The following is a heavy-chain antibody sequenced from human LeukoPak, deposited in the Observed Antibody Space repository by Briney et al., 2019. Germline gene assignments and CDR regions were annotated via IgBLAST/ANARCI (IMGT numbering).Heavy chain of an antibody. CDR2: INPSGGST. CDR1: GYTFTSYY. V-gene: IGHV1-46*03. CDR3: ARGPVAGSYYYYYMDV. D-gene: IGHD6-13*01. J-gene: IGHJ6*03. Sequence: ASVKVSCKASGYTFTSYYMHWVRQAPGQGLEWMGIINPSGGSTSYAQKFQGRVTMTRDTSTSTVYMELSSLRSEDTAVYCCARGPVAGSYYYYYMDVWGKGTTVTVSS.